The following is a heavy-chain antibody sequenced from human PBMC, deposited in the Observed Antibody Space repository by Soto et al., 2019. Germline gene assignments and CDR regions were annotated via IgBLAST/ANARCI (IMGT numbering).Heavy chain of an antibody. CDR1: GFTFSSYW. J-gene: IGHJ5*02. V-gene: IGHV3-74*01. D-gene: IGHD2-2*01. CDR3: ARDRSIVVVPAANDWFDP. CDR2: INSDGSST. Sequence: GGSLRLSCAASGFTFSSYWMHWVRQAPGKGLVWVSRINSDGSSTSYADSVKGRFTISRDNAKNTLYLQMNSLRAEDTAVYYCARDRSIVVVPAANDWFDPWGQGTLVTVSS.